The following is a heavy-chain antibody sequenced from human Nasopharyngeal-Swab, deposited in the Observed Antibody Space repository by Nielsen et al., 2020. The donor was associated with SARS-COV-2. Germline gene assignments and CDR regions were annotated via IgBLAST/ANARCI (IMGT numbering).Heavy chain of an antibody. CDR3: AKQVIVVVNHPYNDY. CDR2: ISYDGSNK. CDR1: GFTFSSYA. J-gene: IGHJ4*02. Sequence: GESLKISCAASGFTFSSYAMHWVRQAPGKGLEWVAVISYDGSNKYYADSVKGRFTISRDNSKNTLYLQMNSLRAEDTAVYYCAKQVIVVVNHPYNDYWGQGTLVTVSS. V-gene: IGHV3-30-3*02. D-gene: IGHD3-22*01.